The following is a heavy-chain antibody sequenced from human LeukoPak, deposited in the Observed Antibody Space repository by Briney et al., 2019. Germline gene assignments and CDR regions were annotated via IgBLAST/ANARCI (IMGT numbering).Heavy chain of an antibody. J-gene: IGHJ4*02. D-gene: IGHD4-17*01. Sequence: GGSLRLSCAATGFTFSSYAMSWVRQARGKGLEWASAISGSGGSTYYADSVKGRFTISRDNSENTLYLQMNSLRAEDTAVYYCAKDMALPMTTVTTSEDYWGQGTLVTVSS. CDR1: GFTFSSYA. V-gene: IGHV3-23*01. CDR2: ISGSGGST. CDR3: AKDMALPMTTVTTSEDY.